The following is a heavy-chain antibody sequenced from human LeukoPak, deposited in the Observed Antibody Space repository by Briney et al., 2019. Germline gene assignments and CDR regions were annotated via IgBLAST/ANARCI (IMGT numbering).Heavy chain of an antibody. Sequence: SETLSLTCTVSGGSISSYYWSWIRQPAGKGLEWIGRIYTSGSTNYNPSLKSRVTMSVDTSKNQFSLKLSSVTAADTAVYYCAREGPQGYCSSTSCFHYYYYYMDVWGKGTTVTVSS. CDR1: GGSISSYY. D-gene: IGHD2-2*01. CDR2: IYTSGST. CDR3: AREGPQGYCSSTSCFHYYYYYMDV. J-gene: IGHJ6*03. V-gene: IGHV4-4*07.